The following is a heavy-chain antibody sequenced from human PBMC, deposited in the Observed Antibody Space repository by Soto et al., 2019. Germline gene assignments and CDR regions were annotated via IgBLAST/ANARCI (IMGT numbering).Heavy chain of an antibody. CDR2: NIPMFGTA. CDR3: ATGIQLWLRRINTGYSG. CDR1: GGTFSTYA. Sequence: QVQLVQSGAEVKKPESSVKVSCKAPGGTFSTYAISWLRQAPGQGLAWMGGNIPMFGTANYAQRLQDRPTITAKHSTNTVYTWLNSLRSEDTAVYFCATGIQLWLRRINTGYSGWGPGTLVTVSS. V-gene: IGHV1-69*12. J-gene: IGHJ4*02. D-gene: IGHD5-18*01.